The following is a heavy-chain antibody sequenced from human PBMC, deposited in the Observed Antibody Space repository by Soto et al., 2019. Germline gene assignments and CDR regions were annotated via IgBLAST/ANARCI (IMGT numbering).Heavy chain of an antibody. V-gene: IGHV4-39*01. CDR3: ANRVYVAPL. Sequence: SETLSLTCTVSGGSISSISYFWVWIRQPPGKGLEWIGSIYSGGSTYSNPSLKSRVTISVDTSKNQFSLKLSSVTAGDTAVYYCANRVYVAPLWGQGTLVTVSS. CDR2: IYSGGST. D-gene: IGHD3-16*01. J-gene: IGHJ4*02. CDR1: GGSISSISYF.